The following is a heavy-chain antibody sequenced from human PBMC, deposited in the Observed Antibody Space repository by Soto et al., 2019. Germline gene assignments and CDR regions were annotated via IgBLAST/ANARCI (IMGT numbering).Heavy chain of an antibody. Sequence: PAGSLRLSCAASKFTFSNYAMSWVRQAPGKGLEWVSSISDNGGTTYYADSVKGRFTISRDNSKNTLYLQMNSLRAEDTAVYHCAKDPQQLIVYFEYWGQGTQVPGSS. CDR2: ISDNGGTT. CDR1: KFTFSNYA. CDR3: AKDPQQLIVYFEY. V-gene: IGHV3-23*01. D-gene: IGHD6-13*01. J-gene: IGHJ4*02.